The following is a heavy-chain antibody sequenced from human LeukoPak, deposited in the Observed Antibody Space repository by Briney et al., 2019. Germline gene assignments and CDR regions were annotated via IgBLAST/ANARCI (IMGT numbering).Heavy chain of an antibody. Sequence: SETLSLTCTVSGGSISSSSYYWGWIRQPPGKGLEWIGSIYYSGSTYYNPSLKSRVTISVDTSKNQFSLKLSSVTAADTAVYYCARGYWGNYYYYMDVWGKGTTVIVSS. J-gene: IGHJ6*03. CDR2: IYYSGST. CDR1: GGSISSSSYY. CDR3: ARGYWGNYYYYMDV. V-gene: IGHV4-39*07. D-gene: IGHD7-27*01.